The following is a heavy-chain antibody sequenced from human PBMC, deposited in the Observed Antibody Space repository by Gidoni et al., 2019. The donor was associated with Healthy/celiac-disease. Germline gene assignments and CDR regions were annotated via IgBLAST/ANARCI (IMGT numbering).Heavy chain of an antibody. V-gene: IGHV4-34*01. J-gene: IGHJ4*02. D-gene: IGHD1-26*01. CDR1: GGSFSGYY. CDR2: INHSGST. CDR3: ARGDSGSYFGVVGIGTAYYFDY. Sequence: QVQLQQWGAGLLKPSETLSLTCAVYGGSFSGYYWSWIRQPPGKGLEWIGEINHSGSTNYNPSLKSRVTISVDTSKNQFSLKLSSVTAADTAVYYCARGDSGSYFGVVGIGTAYYFDYWGQGTLVTVSS.